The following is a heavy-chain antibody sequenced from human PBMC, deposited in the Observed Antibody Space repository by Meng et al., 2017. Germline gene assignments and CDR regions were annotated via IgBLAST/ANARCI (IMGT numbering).Heavy chain of an antibody. Sequence: VQRVGSGGGMVQAGWSLRPSSAASGFTFNNYGMHGGRQPPGKGLQWVSFIRYDRITKYYTDSEKGRFTISRDNSKNTLYLEMNNLRPEDTALYFCATLPSTDYDVNDYWGQGTLVTVSS. V-gene: IGHV3-30*02. CDR1: GFTFNNYG. CDR3: ATLPSTDYDVNDY. CDR2: IRYDRITK. D-gene: IGHD3-22*01. J-gene: IGHJ4*02.